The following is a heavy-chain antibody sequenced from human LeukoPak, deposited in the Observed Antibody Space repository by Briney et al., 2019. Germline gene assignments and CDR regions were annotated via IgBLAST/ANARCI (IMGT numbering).Heavy chain of an antibody. D-gene: IGHD5-24*01. J-gene: IGHJ4*02. CDR2: LGTAGDT. V-gene: IGHV3-13*01. CDR3: ARQSTPHGNFDY. CDR1: GFTLTNYA. Sequence: GVPLRHSCATSGFTLTNYAMHWVLQPAGQGLEWVSALGTAGDTFYPGSVKGRFSISRDNAKKSLFLQMNSLRVEDTAIYYCARQSTPHGNFDYCGQGTLVTVSS.